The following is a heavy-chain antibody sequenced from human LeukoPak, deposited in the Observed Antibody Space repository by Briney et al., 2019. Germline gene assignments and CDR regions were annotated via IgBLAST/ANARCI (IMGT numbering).Heavy chain of an antibody. Sequence: NPSETLSLTCTVSGGSISSSSYYWGWIRQPPGKGLEWIGSIHYSGSTYYNPSLKSRVTISVDTSKNQFSLKLSSVTAADTAVYYCARSPKLLWFGTYYYYMDVWGKGTTVTVSS. CDR3: ARSPKLLWFGTYYYYMDV. CDR2: IHYSGST. CDR1: GGSISSSSYY. J-gene: IGHJ6*03. D-gene: IGHD3-10*01. V-gene: IGHV4-39*01.